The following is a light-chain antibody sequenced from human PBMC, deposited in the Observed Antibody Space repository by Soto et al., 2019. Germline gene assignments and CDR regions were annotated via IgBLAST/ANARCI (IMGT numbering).Light chain of an antibody. CDR3: HQYGDSPPWT. CDR1: QSVRSSY. V-gene: IGKV3-20*01. J-gene: IGKJ1*01. CDR2: AAS. Sequence: EIVLTQSPDTLSLSPGESATLSCRASQSVRSSYLAWYQQTPGQTPRLLIYAASSRATGIPDRFSGSGSGTDFSLTISRLEPEDFAVYYCHQYGDSPPWTFGQGTKVDIK.